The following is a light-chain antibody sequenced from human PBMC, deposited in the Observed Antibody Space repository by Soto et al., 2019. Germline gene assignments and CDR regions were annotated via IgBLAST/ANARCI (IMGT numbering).Light chain of an antibody. J-gene: IGLJ3*02. CDR2: RNN. V-gene: IGLV1-47*01. Sequence: QSVLTQPPSASATPGQRVTISCSGSTSNIGSNYVYWYQQLPGTAPKLLIYRNNQRPSGVPDRFSGSKSGTSASLAISGLRSEDEADYYCAAWDDSLNGLVFGGGTKVTVL. CDR1: TSNIGSNY. CDR3: AAWDDSLNGLV.